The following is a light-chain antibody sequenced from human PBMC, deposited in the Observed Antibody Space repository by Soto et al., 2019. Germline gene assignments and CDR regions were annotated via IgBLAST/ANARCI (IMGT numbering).Light chain of an antibody. J-gene: IGKJ1*01. CDR1: QTMSSW. CDR3: QQYNSYSQT. V-gene: IGKV1-5*01. Sequence: DIQMTQSPSTLSGSVGDRVTITCRASQTMSSWLAWYQQKPGKAPKLLIYDASSLESGVPSRFSGSGSGTEFTLTISSLQPDDFATYYCQQYNSYSQTFGQGTKVDIK. CDR2: DAS.